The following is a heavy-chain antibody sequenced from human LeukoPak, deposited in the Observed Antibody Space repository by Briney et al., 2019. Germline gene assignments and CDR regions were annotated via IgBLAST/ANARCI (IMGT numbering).Heavy chain of an antibody. D-gene: IGHD3-22*01. J-gene: IGHJ4*02. CDR1: GGSFSGHY. Sequence: PSETLSLTCAVYGGSFSGHYWSWIRQPPGKGLEWIGEINHSGSTNYNPSLKSRVTISVDTSKNQFSLKLSSVTAADTAVYYCARGYYDSSVGFDYWGQGTLVTVSS. CDR3: ARGYYDSSVGFDY. V-gene: IGHV4-34*01. CDR2: INHSGST.